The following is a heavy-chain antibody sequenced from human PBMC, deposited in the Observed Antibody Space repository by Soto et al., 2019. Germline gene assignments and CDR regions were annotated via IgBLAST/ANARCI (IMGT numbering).Heavy chain of an antibody. CDR2: INPSGGST. D-gene: IGHD5-18*01. Sequence: ASVKVSCKASGYTFTSYYMHWVRQAPGQGLEWMGIINPSGGSTSYAQKFQGRVTITRGTSASTAYMELSSLRSEDTAVYYCARDPGYSYGYNWGQGTLVTVSS. CDR1: GYTFTSYY. CDR3: ARDPGYSYGYN. J-gene: IGHJ4*02. V-gene: IGHV1-46*01.